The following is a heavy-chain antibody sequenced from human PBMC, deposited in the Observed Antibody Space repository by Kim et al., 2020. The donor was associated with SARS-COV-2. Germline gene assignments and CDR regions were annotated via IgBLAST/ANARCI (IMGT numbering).Heavy chain of an antibody. D-gene: IGHD3-16*01. CDR2: INYSGNT. Sequence: SETLSLTCAVYGGSFSSYYWSWIRQPPGKGLEWIGDINYSGNTNYNPSLKSRVTISVDTSKNQFSLKLTSVTAADTAVYYCARRLSNTSSWGRQYCDLCGQGTLVTVSS. J-gene: IGHJ4*02. V-gene: IGHV4-34*01. CDR1: GGSFSSYY. CDR3: ARRLSNTSSWGRQYCDL.